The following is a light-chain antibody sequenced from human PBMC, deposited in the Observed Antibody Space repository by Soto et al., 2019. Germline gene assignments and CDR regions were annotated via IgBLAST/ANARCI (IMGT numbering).Light chain of an antibody. J-gene: IGKJ4*01. CDR1: QDIRND. CDR2: AAS. Sequence: DIQMTQSPSSLSASVGDRVTITCRASQDIRNDLGWYQQKPGKAPKRLIYAASRLQSGVPSRFSGSRSWTEFSLTITSLLPEDFATYYSRHQNSCPPTFGGGTRVEIK. V-gene: IGKV1-17*01. CDR3: RHQNSCPPT.